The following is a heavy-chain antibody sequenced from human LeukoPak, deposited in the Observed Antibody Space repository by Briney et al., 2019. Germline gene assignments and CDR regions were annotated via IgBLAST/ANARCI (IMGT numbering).Heavy chain of an antibody. CDR3: ARFYDSSGHPLLFEN. CDR2: IKPNSGGT. D-gene: IGHD3-22*01. CDR1: GYTFTDYY. Sequence: GASVKVSCKASGYTFTDYYMHWVRQAPGQGLEWMGWIKPNSGGTNYAQKFQGRVTMTRDTSITTAYMELSSLRSDDTAVYYCARFYDSSGHPLLFENWGQGTLVTVSS. J-gene: IGHJ4*02. V-gene: IGHV1-2*02.